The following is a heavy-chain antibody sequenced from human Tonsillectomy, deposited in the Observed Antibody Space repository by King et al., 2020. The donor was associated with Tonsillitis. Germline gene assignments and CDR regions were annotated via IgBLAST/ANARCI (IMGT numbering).Heavy chain of an antibody. CDR1: GGSISSYY. Sequence: QLQLQESGPGLVKPSETLSLTCTVSGGSISSYYWSWIRQPPGKGLEWIGYIYYSGSTNYNPSLKSRVTISVDTSKNQFSLKLSSVTAADTAVYYCARSPFSRIAPQYRAGIFDYWGQGTLVTVSS. J-gene: IGHJ4*02. V-gene: IGHV4-59*01. CDR2: IYYSGST. D-gene: IGHD3-10*01. CDR3: ARSPFSRIAPQYRAGIFDY.